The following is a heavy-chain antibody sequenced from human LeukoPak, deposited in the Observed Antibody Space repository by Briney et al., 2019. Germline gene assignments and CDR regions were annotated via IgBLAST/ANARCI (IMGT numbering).Heavy chain of an antibody. V-gene: IGHV3-23*01. J-gene: IGHJ6*03. D-gene: IGHD5-18*01. CDR1: GFTFTSYA. CDR2: ISKSGGIT. CDR3: ARGIQLWSPALPMDV. Sequence: GGSLRLSCAASGFTFTSYAMSWVRPAPGKGLEWVSTISKSGGITYYADSVKGRFTISRDNSKNTLYLQMDSPGVEDTAVYYCARGIQLWSPALPMDVWGKGTTVTVSS.